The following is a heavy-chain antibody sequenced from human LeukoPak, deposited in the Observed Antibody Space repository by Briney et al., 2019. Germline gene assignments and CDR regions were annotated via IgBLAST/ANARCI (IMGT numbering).Heavy chain of an antibody. CDR3: TTRLTIDY. CDR2: IKRKTDGGTT. J-gene: IGHJ4*02. CDR1: GFTFSNAW. Sequence: PGGSLRLTCAASGFTFSNAWMSWVRQAPGKGMEWVGRIKRKTDGGTTDYAAPVKGRFTISRDDSKTTLHLQMNSLKIEDTAMYFCTTRLTIDYWGQGTLVTVSS. V-gene: IGHV3-15*01. D-gene: IGHD3-3*01.